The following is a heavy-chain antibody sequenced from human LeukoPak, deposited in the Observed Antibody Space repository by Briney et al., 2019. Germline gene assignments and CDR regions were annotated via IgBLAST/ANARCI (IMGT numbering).Heavy chain of an antibody. CDR3: TKGYYEPFDY. Sequence: SETLSLTCAVYGGSFSGYYWSRLRQPPGKGLEWIGEIDHSGSTNYNPSLKSRVTISVDPTKNHFSLKLTSVTAADTAVYFCTKGYYEPFDYWGQGMMVTVSS. J-gene: IGHJ4*02. CDR2: IDHSGST. V-gene: IGHV4-34*01. D-gene: IGHD3-22*01. CDR1: GGSFSGYY.